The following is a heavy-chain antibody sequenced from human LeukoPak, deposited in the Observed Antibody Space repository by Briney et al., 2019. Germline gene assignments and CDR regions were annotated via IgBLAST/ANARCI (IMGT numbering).Heavy chain of an antibody. CDR1: GFSVRSSY. Sequence: GGSLRLSCEASGFSVRSSYMSWIRQAPGKGLEWVSVIYTSDSTHYADSVKGRFIISRDNSRNTLYLQMHSLRAEDTAVYYCARGASCGGDCYPHWGQGTLVTVSS. D-gene: IGHD2-21*02. V-gene: IGHV3-53*01. J-gene: IGHJ4*02. CDR2: IYTSDST. CDR3: ARGASCGGDCYPH.